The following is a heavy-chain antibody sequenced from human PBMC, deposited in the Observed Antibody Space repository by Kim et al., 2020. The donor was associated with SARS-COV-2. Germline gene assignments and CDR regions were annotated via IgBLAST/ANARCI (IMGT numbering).Heavy chain of an antibody. CDR1: GYSFTSYA. Sequence: ASVKVSCKASGYSFTSYAINWVRQAPGQGLEWIGWINTYTGNPTYAKGFAGRFVFSLDTSDSTAFLQISSLTAEDTAFYFCAREGSSSWYEGRCDNWGQG. J-gene: IGHJ4*02. V-gene: IGHV7-4-1*02. D-gene: IGHD6-13*01. CDR3: AREGSSSWYEGRCDN. CDR2: INTYTGNP.